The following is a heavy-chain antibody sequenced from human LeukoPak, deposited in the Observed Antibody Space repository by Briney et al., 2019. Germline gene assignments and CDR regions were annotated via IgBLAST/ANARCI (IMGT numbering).Heavy chain of an antibody. V-gene: IGHV4-39*01. D-gene: IGHD2/OR15-2a*01. CDR1: GGSISTTNNY. CDR3: ARTFPDCDH. J-gene: IGHJ5*02. CDR2: IHYTGST. Sequence: PSETLSLTCTVSGGSISTTNNYWGWIRQPPGKGLEWLGNIHYTGSTYYNPSLQSRVTLSVDTSKNEFSLKLTSVTAADTAIYYCARTFPDCDHWGRGALVIVSS.